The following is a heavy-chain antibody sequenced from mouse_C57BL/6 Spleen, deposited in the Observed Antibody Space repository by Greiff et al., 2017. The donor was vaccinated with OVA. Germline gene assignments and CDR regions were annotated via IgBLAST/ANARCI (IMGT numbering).Heavy chain of an antibody. D-gene: IGHD1-1*01. CDR3: ASKDYGSSYNY. Sequence: VQLKQSGPELVKPGASVKISCKASGYSFTGYYMNWVKQSPEKSLEWIGEINPSTGGTTYNQKFKAEATLTVDKSSSTAYMQLKSLTSEDSAVYYCASKDYGSSYNYWGQGTTLTVSS. J-gene: IGHJ2*01. V-gene: IGHV1-42*01. CDR1: GYSFTGYY. CDR2: INPSTGGT.